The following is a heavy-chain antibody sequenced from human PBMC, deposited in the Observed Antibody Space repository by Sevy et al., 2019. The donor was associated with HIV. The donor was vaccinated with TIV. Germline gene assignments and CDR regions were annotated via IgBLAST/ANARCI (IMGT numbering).Heavy chain of an antibody. CDR2: INPKSGAT. CDR3: ARESYDFWTGPVDYDYGMDV. V-gene: IGHV1-2*02. Sequence: ASVKVSCKASGYTFTDTGYYVHWVRQAPGQGLEWMGWINPKSGATNYAQKFQGRVNMTRDTSVSTANMELSRLRSDDTAVYYCARESYDFWTGPVDYDYGMDVWGQGTTVTVSS. D-gene: IGHD3-3*01. J-gene: IGHJ6*02. CDR1: GYTFTDTGYY.